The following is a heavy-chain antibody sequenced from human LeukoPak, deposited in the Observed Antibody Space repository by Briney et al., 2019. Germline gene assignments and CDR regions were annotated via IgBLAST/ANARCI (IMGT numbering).Heavy chain of an antibody. D-gene: IGHD4-17*01. V-gene: IGHV3-23*01. Sequence: GGSLRLSCAASGFTFSSYAMSWVRQAPGKGLEWVSAISGSGGSTYYADSVKGRFTVSRDNARKSLFLQMNSLRVEDTALYYCARDLYGDYGFDTWGQGTLVTVSS. CDR2: ISGSGGST. J-gene: IGHJ3*02. CDR1: GFTFSSYA. CDR3: ARDLYGDYGFDT.